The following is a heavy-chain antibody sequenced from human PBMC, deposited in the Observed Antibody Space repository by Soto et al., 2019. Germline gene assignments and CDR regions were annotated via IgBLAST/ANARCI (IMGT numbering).Heavy chain of an antibody. CDR2: INPNSGGT. Sequence: ASVKVSCKASGCTFTGYCMHWVRQAPGQGLEWMGWINPNSGGTNYAQKFQGWVTMTRDTSISTAYMELSRLRSDDTAVYYCARDRGYSYGRFYYYYGMDVWGQGTTVTVSS. J-gene: IGHJ6*02. V-gene: IGHV1-2*04. CDR1: GCTFTGYC. CDR3: ARDRGYSYGRFYYYYGMDV. D-gene: IGHD5-18*01.